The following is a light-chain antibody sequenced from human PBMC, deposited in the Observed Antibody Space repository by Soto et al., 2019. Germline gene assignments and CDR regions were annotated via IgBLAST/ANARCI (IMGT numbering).Light chain of an antibody. CDR1: QAIISV. CDR2: GAS. CDR3: QHGNSYPLL. J-gene: IGKJ3*01. V-gene: IGKV1-9*01. Sequence: DIQLTQSPSFLSASIGDRVTITCRASQAIISVLVWYRQKPWKAPELLLYGASNLQRGVPHRCSGSSFGTEVPLPIRSLQPEDLATYYGQHGNSYPLLFGPGTEVDI.